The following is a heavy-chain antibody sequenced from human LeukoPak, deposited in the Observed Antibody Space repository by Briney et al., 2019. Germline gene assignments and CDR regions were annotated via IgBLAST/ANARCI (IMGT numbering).Heavy chain of an antibody. J-gene: IGHJ4*02. CDR1: GGTFSSYA. Sequence: ASVKVSCKASGGTFSSYAICWVRQAPGQGLEWMGGIIPIFGTANYAQKFQGRVTITADKSTSTAYMELSSLRSEDTAVYYCANLRGGFGEGYYFDYWGQGTLVTVSS. V-gene: IGHV1-69*06. CDR3: ANLRGGFGEGYYFDY. CDR2: IIPIFGTA. D-gene: IGHD3-10*01.